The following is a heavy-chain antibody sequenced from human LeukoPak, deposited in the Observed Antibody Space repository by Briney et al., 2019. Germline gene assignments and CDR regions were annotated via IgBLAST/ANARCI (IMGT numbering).Heavy chain of an antibody. CDR1: GFTFSSYA. Sequence: GGSLRLSCAASGFTFSSYAMSWVRQAPGKGLKWVSAISGSGGSTYYADSVKGRFTISRDNSKYTLYLQLSSLRAEDTAVYFCAKDLPSYCGGDCRTDAFDIWGQGTMVTVSS. V-gene: IGHV3-23*01. CDR2: ISGSGGST. J-gene: IGHJ3*02. D-gene: IGHD2-21*02. CDR3: AKDLPSYCGGDCRTDAFDI.